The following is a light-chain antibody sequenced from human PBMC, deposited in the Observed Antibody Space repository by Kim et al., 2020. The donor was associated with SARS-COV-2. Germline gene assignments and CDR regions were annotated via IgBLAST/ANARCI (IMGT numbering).Light chain of an antibody. J-gene: IGKJ1*01. V-gene: IGKV3-20*01. CDR1: QSVSSSY. CDR2: GAS. Sequence: IVLTQSPGTLSLSPGERATLSCRASQSVSSSYLAWSQQKPGQAPRLRNYGASSRAPGIPDRFSGSGSGTAFTLSISRLEPEGFAVPYCQQYGSSPARFGQGAK. CDR3: QQYGSSPAR.